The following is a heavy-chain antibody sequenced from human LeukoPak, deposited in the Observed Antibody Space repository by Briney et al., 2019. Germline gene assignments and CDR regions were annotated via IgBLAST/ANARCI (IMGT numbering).Heavy chain of an antibody. Sequence: ASVKVSYKASGYTFTGYYIHWVRQAPGQGLEWMGWINPNRGGRSYAQKFQGRVIMTRDTSISTAYMELSSLRYDDTAVYYCARVIAAGGGHGMDVWGQGTTVTVSS. CDR3: ARVIAAGGGHGMDV. J-gene: IGHJ6*02. D-gene: IGHD6-13*01. CDR1: GYTFTGYY. CDR2: INPNRGGR. V-gene: IGHV1-2*02.